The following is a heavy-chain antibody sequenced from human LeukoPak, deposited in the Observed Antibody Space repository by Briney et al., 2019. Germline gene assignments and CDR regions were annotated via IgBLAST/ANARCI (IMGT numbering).Heavy chain of an antibody. V-gene: IGHV4-34*01. Sequence: SETLSLTCAVYGGSFSGYYWSWIRQPPGKGLEWIGEINHSGSTNCNPSLKSRVTISVDTSKNQFSLKLSSVTAADTAVYYCARIVATKRHFDYWGQGTLVTVSS. CDR3: ARIVATKRHFDY. D-gene: IGHD5-12*01. J-gene: IGHJ4*02. CDR2: INHSGST. CDR1: GGSFSGYY.